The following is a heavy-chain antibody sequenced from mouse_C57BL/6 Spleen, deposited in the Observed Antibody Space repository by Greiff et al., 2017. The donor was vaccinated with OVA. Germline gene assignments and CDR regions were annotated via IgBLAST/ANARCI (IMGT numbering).Heavy chain of an antibody. CDR3: ARHDGADY. CDR2: ISSGGSYT. D-gene: IGHD2-3*01. V-gene: IGHV5-6*02. J-gene: IGHJ2*01. CDR1: GFTFSSYG. Sequence: EVKLEESGGDLVKPGGSLKLSCAASGFTFSSYGMSWVRQTPDKRLEWVATISSGGSYTYYPDSVKGRFTISRDNAKNTLYLQMSSLKSEDTAMYYCARHDGADYWGQGTTLTVSS.